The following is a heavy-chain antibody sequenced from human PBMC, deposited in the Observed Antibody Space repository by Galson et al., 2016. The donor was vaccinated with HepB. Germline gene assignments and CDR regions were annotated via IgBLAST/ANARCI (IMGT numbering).Heavy chain of an antibody. D-gene: IGHD3-10*01. J-gene: IGHJ6*03. CDR3: ARAPFSLYASGSYYRDYYYLDV. CDR2: ISYSGST. Sequence: TLSLTCTVSNGSISGGIYYWGWIRQDTGKGLEWIGYISYSGSTYYNPSLKSRVLISIDTSKNHFSLKLSSVTAADTAVYYCARAPFSLYASGSYYRDYYYLDVWGKRTTLTVSS. V-gene: IGHV4-31*03. CDR1: NGSISGGIYY.